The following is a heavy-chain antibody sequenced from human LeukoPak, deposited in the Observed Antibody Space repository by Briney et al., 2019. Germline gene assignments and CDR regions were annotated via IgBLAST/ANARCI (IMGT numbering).Heavy chain of an antibody. D-gene: IGHD5-12*01. CDR3: AKDIVEKLRNFDY. CDR1: GFTFSSYG. V-gene: IGHV3-30*02. Sequence: GGSLRLSCAASGFTFSSYGMHWVRQAPGKGLEWVAFIRYDGSNKYYADSVKGRFTISRDNSKNTLYLQMNSLRAEDTAVYYCAKDIVEKLRNFDYWGQGTLVTVSS. J-gene: IGHJ4*02. CDR2: IRYDGSNK.